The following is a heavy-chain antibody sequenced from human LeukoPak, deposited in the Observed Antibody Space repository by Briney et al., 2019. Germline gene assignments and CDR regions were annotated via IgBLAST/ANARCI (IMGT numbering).Heavy chain of an antibody. CDR1: GGSISSYY. V-gene: IGHV4-4*07. CDR3: ARDSSSSGCYYYYYYMDV. J-gene: IGHJ6*03. Sequence: SETLSLTCTVSGGSISSYYWSWIRQPAGKGLEWIGRIYTSGSTNYNPSLKSRVTMSVDTSKNQFSLKLSSVTAADTAVYYCARDSSSSGCYYYYYYMDVWGKGTTATISS. D-gene: IGHD3-22*01. CDR2: IYTSGST.